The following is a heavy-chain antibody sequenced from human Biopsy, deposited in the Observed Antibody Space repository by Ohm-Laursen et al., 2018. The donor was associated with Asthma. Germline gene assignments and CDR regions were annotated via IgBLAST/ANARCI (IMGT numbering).Heavy chain of an antibody. Sequence: TLSLTCTVSGDSITSGGCCWNWIRQHPGKGLEWIGYIHHSGTSYFNPSLKSRVSFSRDTSKNQFSLRLSSVAAADTAMYYCARIPRRSGSYFVDYWGQGILVTFSS. V-gene: IGHV4-31*03. CDR2: IHHSGTS. D-gene: IGHD3-22*01. CDR3: ARIPRRSGSYFVDY. J-gene: IGHJ4*02. CDR1: GDSITSGGCC.